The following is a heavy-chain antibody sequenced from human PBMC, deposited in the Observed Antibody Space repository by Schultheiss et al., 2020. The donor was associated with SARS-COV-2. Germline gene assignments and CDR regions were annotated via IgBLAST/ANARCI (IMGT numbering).Heavy chain of an antibody. CDR2: IHHSGST. V-gene: IGHV4-4*02. J-gene: IGHJ6*02. Sequence: SETLSLTCAVSGGSISSSNWWSWVRQPPGKGLEWIGEIHHSGSTYYNPSLKSRVTISVDTSKNQFSLMLSSLTAADTAVYYCARLHYHYGMDVWGQGTTVTVSS. CDR3: ARLHYHYGMDV. CDR1: GGSISSSNW.